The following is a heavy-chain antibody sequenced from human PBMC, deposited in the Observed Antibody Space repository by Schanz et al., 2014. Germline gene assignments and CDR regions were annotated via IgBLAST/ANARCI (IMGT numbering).Heavy chain of an antibody. J-gene: IGHJ4*02. D-gene: IGHD5-12*01. Sequence: VQSVHSGTEVQKLGASVKVSCQTSGYTFTAYGINWVRQAPGQGLEWMGRIISILGIPNYAQKFQGRVTFTADKSTSTAYMELSSLKSDDTAVYYCARAFGGCDPAGALDYWGQGTLVTVSS. CDR1: GYTFTAYG. V-gene: IGHV1-69*09. CDR3: ARAFGGCDPAGALDY. CDR2: IISILGIP.